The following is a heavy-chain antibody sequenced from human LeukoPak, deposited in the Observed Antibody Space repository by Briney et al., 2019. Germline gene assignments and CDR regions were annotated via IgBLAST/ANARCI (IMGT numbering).Heavy chain of an antibody. Sequence: ASVKVSCKASGYTFTSYDINWVRQATGQGLEWMGWMNPNSGDTGYAQKFQGRVTITRNTSISTAYMELSSLRSEDTAVYYCARALGSGSPHDAFDIWGQGTMVTVSS. J-gene: IGHJ3*02. D-gene: IGHD3-3*01. V-gene: IGHV1-8*03. CDR3: ARALGSGSPHDAFDI. CDR1: GYTFTSYD. CDR2: MNPNSGDT.